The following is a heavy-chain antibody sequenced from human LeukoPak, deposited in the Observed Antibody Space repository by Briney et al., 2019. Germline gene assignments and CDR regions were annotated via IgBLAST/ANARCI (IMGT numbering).Heavy chain of an antibody. CDR1: GGPISSYY. CDR2: IYYSGST. CDR3: ARENRYCSSTSCSYYYYMDV. D-gene: IGHD2-2*01. Sequence: SETLSLTCTVSGGPISSYYWSWIRQPPGKGLEWIGYIYYSGSTNYNPSLKSRVTISVDTSKNQFSLKLSSVTAADTAVYYCARENRYCSSTSCSYYYYMDVWGKGTTVTVSS. J-gene: IGHJ6*03. V-gene: IGHV4-59*01.